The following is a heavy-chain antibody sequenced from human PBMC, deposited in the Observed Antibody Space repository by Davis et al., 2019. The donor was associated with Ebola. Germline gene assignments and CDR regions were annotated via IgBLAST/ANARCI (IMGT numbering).Heavy chain of an antibody. CDR2: LGLSGDT. D-gene: IGHD1-26*01. CDR1: GFTFGSFW. Sequence: PGGSLRLSCAASGFTFGSFWMSWVRQAPGQGLEWVSTLGLSGDTYYADSVKGRFTISRDNSMNTLHLQMNSLRVEDTAIYYCAKDTSNIWFDIWGQGTMVTVSS. V-gene: IGHV3-23*01. CDR3: AKDTSNIWFDI. J-gene: IGHJ3*02.